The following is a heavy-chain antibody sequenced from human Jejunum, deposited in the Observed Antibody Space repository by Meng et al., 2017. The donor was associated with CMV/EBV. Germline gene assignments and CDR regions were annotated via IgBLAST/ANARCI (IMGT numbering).Heavy chain of an antibody. J-gene: IGHJ4*02. CDR2: ISAKDGYT. CDR3: ARAGAELTAHLDF. V-gene: IGHV1-18*01. Sequence: HVSLVQSGGEVKKPGASVKVSCKASGYAFTIFGISWVRQAPGQGLEWMGWISAKDGYTKYAQQFHDRVTMTTDTSTSTAYMELRSLRSDDTAVYYCARAGAELTAHLDFWGQGTLVTVSS. CDR1: GYAFTIFG. D-gene: IGHD1-26*01.